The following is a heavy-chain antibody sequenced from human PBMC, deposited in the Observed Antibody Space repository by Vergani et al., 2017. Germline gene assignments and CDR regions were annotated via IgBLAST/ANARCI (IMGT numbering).Heavy chain of an antibody. CDR3: ARGPLISYGSGNYYNY. CDR2: INHSGST. Sequence: QVQLQQWGAGLLKPSETLSLTCAVYGGSFSGYYWSWIRQPPGKGLEWIGEINHSGSTNYNPSLKTRVTMSVDTSKNQFSLRLSSVTAADTAVYYCARGPLISYGSGNYYNYWGQGTRVTVSS. J-gene: IGHJ4*02. D-gene: IGHD3-10*01. V-gene: IGHV4-34*01. CDR1: GGSFSGYY.